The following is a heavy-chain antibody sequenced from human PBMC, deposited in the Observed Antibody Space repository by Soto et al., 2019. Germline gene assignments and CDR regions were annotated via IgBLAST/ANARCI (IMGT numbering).Heavy chain of an antibody. CDR2: IYYSGTT. CDR3: VRLSVATIDY. J-gene: IGHJ4*02. V-gene: IGHV4-30-4*01. Sequence: QVQLQESGPGLVKPSQTLSLTCTVSGGSVSSGDYYWGWIRQPPGKGLEWIGYIYYSGTTYYNPSRKSRVTISLDTSRNQFSLKLSSVSAADTAVYYCVRLSVATIDYWGQGTLVTVSS. D-gene: IGHD5-12*01. CDR1: GGSVSSGDYY.